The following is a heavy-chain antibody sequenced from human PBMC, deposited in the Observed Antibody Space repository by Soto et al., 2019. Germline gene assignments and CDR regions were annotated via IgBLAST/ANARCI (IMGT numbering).Heavy chain of an antibody. V-gene: IGHV1-69*01. CDR3: AREPQTTYDDYVWGSLKGYYGMDV. Sequence: QVQRVQSGAEVKKPGSSVKVSCKASGGTFSSYAISWVRQAPGQGLEWMGGIIPIFGTANYAQKFQGRVTISEDECTSTDYMELSSLRDEDTAVYYCAREPQTTYDDYVWGSLKGYYGMDVWGQGTTVSVSS. J-gene: IGHJ6*02. CDR1: GGTFSSYA. CDR2: IIPIFGTA. D-gene: IGHD3-16*01.